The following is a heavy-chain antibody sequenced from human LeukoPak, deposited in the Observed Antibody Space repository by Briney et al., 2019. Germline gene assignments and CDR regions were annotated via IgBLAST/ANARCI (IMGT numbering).Heavy chain of an antibody. Sequence: GGSLRLSCAASGFTFNTYTMNWVRQAPGKGLEWVSYISGSSGIIDYADSVRGRFTISRDNAKNSLYLQMNSLRAEDTAVYYCARDADTSEHFSWLDLWGQGTLVTVSS. J-gene: IGHJ5*02. CDR1: GFTFNTYT. CDR2: ISGSSGII. D-gene: IGHD3-22*01. V-gene: IGHV3-48*01. CDR3: ARDADTSEHFSWLDL.